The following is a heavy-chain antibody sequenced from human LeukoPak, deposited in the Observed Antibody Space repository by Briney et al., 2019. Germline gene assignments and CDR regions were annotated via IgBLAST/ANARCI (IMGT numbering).Heavy chain of an antibody. Sequence: EASVKVSCKASGYTFTSYYMHWVRQAPGQGLEWMGIINPSGGSTSYAQKFQGRVTMTRDMSTSTAYMELSSLRSEDTAVYYCARTPYYDFWSGDFDYWGQGTLVTVSS. CDR2: INPSGGST. V-gene: IGHV1-46*03. D-gene: IGHD3-3*01. J-gene: IGHJ4*02. CDR1: GYTFTSYY. CDR3: ARTPYYDFWSGDFDY.